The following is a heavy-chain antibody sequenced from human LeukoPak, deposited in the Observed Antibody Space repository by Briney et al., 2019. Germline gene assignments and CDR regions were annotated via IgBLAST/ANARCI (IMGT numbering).Heavy chain of an antibody. CDR2: ISYDGSNK. V-gene: IGHV3-30*18. Sequence: GGSLRLSCAASGFTFSSYGMHWVRQAPGKGLEWVAVISYDGSNKYYADSVKGRFTISRDNSKNTLYLQMNSLRAEDMAVYYCANGYSYGFEEYWGQGTLVTVSS. D-gene: IGHD5-18*01. J-gene: IGHJ4*02. CDR1: GFTFSSYG. CDR3: ANGYSYGFEEY.